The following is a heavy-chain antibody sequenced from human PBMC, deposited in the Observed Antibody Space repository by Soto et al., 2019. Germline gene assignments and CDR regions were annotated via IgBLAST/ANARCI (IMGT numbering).Heavy chain of an antibody. D-gene: IGHD4-17*01. J-gene: IGHJ4*02. V-gene: IGHV1-69*02. CDR1: GGTFSSYT. CDR3: VTHPRMNTVTTTRDFDY. CDR2: IIPILGIA. Sequence: GASVKVSCTASGGTFSSYTITWVRQAPGQGLEWMGRIIPILGIANYAQKFQGRVTITADKSTSTAYMELSSLRSEDTAVYYCVTHPRMNTVTTTRDFDYWGQGTLVTVSS.